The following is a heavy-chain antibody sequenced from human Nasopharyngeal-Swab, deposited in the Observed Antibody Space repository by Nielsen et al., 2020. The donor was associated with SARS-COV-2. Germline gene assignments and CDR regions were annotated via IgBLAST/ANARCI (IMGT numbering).Heavy chain of an antibody. V-gene: IGHV4-4*02. J-gene: IGHJ4*02. D-gene: IGHD2-15*01. CDR1: GGSISSSNW. CDR2: IYHSGST. Sequence: SETLSLTCAGSGGSISSSNWWSLVRQPPGKGLEWIGEIYHSGSTNYNPSLKSRVTISVDKSKNQFSLKLSSVTAADTAVYYCAQTTYSGYFDYWGQGTLVTVSS. CDR3: AQTTYSGYFDY.